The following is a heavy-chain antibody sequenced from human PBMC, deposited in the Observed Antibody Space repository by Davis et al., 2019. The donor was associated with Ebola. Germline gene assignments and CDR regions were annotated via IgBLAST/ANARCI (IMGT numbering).Heavy chain of an antibody. D-gene: IGHD5-18*01. Sequence: GGSLRLSCAASGFTFSDFYMSWIRQAPGKGLEWVSYISGGGRTIYYADSVKGRFTISRDNSKNTLYLQMKSVRAEDTAVYYCAREGLDTAMFYYYGMDVWGQGTTVTVSS. CDR3: AREGLDTAMFYYYGMDV. V-gene: IGHV3-11*04. CDR2: ISGGGRTI. CDR1: GFTFSDFY. J-gene: IGHJ6*02.